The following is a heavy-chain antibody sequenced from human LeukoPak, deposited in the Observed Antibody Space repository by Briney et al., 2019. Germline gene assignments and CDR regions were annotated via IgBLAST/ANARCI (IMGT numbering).Heavy chain of an antibody. CDR2: INHSGST. Sequence: SETLSLTCAVYGGSFSGYYWSWIRQPPGKGLEWIGEINHSGSTNYNPSLKSRVTISVDTSKNQFSLKLSSVTAADTAVYYCARGRGSSSWYGAFDYWGQGTLVIVSS. CDR3: ARGRGSSSWYGAFDY. D-gene: IGHD6-13*01. CDR1: GGSFSGYY. J-gene: IGHJ4*02. V-gene: IGHV4-34*01.